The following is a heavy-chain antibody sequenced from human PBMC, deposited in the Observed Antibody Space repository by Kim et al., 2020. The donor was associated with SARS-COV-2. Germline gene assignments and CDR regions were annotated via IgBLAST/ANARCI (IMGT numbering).Heavy chain of an antibody. V-gene: IGHV3-11*06. Sequence: AESVSGRFTVSRDNARNSLYLQMSSLRAEDTAVYYCAGISAGGGSWHFDYWGQGTLVTVSS. D-gene: IGHD6-13*01. CDR3: AGISAGGGSWHFDY. J-gene: IGHJ4*02.